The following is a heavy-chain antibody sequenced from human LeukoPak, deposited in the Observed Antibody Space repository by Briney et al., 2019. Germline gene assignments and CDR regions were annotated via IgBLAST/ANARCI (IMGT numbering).Heavy chain of an antibody. V-gene: IGHV3-74*01. CDR1: GFTFSDYW. CDR3: ARGTEGYTYGEFDS. Sequence: GGSMRLSCAASGFTFSDYWMHWVRQAPGKGLVWVSRIHRDGSSTTYADSVKGRFTISRDNAKNTLYLQMNSLRAEDTAMYYCARGTEGYTYGEFDSWGQGTLVTVSS. D-gene: IGHD5-18*01. J-gene: IGHJ5*01. CDR2: IHRDGSST.